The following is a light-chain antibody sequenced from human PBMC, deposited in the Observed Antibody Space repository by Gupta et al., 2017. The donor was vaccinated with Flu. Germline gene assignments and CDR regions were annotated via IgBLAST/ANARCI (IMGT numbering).Light chain of an antibody. J-gene: IGLJ1*01. CDR3: QVRDARGAPV. CDR1: NIGTKT. Sequence: SYVLTQPPSVSVAPGQTARIPCGGNNIGTKTVHWYQQKPGQAPVLVVYDDSDRPAGIPGRFSGSNAGNTATLSISRGEAGEEADYYCQVRDARGAPVFGAGTKVAVL. CDR2: DDS. V-gene: IGLV3-21*02.